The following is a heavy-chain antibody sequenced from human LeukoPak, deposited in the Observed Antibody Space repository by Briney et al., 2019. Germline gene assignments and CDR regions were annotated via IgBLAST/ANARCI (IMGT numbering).Heavy chain of an antibody. CDR3: VRDMTTATTCYLQH. D-gene: IGHD4-17*01. V-gene: IGHV3-21*01. CDR2: ISSSSRYI. J-gene: IGHJ1*01. Sequence: GGSLRLSCAASGFTFSSYSMNWVRQAPGKGLEWVSSISSSSRYIYYADSVKGRFTISRDNAKNSLYVQMNSLRAEDTAVYYCVRDMTTATTCYLQHWGQGTLVTVSS. CDR1: GFTFSSYS.